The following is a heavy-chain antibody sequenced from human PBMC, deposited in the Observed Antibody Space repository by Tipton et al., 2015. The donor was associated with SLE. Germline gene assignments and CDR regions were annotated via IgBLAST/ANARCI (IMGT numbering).Heavy chain of an antibody. CDR1: GGSISSSFYY. CDR3: ARRSPRGDYNYWFDP. Sequence: TLSLTCTVSGGSISSSFYYWGWIRQPPGKGLEWIASIHYSGSTYYNPSLKSRVTISVDTSKNQFSLKLNSVTAADTAVYYCARRSPRGDYNYWFDPWGQGTLVTVSS. J-gene: IGHJ5*02. D-gene: IGHD4-17*01. V-gene: IGHV4-39*07. CDR2: IHYSGST.